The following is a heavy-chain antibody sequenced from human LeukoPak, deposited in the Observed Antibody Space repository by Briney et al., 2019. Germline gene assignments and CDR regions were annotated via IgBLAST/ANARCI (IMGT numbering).Heavy chain of an antibody. CDR2: ISYDGSNK. Sequence: EGSLRLSCAASGFTFSSYGMHWVRQAPGKGLEWVAVISYDGSNKYYADSVKDRFTISRDNSKNTLYLQMNSLRAEDTAVYYCAKDRITMVRGVPYFDYWGQGALVTVSS. CDR1: GFTFSSYG. CDR3: AKDRITMVRGVPYFDY. V-gene: IGHV3-30*18. J-gene: IGHJ4*02. D-gene: IGHD3-10*01.